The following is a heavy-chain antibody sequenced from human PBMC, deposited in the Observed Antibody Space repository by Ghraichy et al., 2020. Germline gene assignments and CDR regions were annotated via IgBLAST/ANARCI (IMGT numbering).Heavy chain of an antibody. Sequence: ESLNISCTVSGDSIISTNWWSWVRQPPGKGLEWIGGIYHSGSTDYNPSLKSRITISVDKSKNQFSLKLTSVTAADTAVYYCARDLVDYYYFGMDVWGPGTTVTVS. J-gene: IGHJ6*01. D-gene: IGHD3-10*01. CDR1: GDSIISTNW. CDR3: ARDLVDYYYFGMDV. CDR2: IYHSGST. V-gene: IGHV4-4*02.